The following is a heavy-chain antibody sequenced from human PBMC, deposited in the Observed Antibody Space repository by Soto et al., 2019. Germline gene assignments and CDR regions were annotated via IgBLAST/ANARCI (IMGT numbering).Heavy chain of an antibody. Sequence: QVQLVQSGAEEKKPGASVKVSCKASGYTFTSYAMHWVRQAPGQRLEWMGWINAGNGNTKYSQKFQGRVTITRDTSASTAYIELSSLRCEDAAVYYCARRTMIVVVPDYWGQGNLVTVSS. J-gene: IGHJ4*02. CDR1: GYTFTSYA. CDR2: INAGNGNT. V-gene: IGHV1-3*05. D-gene: IGHD3-22*01. CDR3: ARRTMIVVVPDY.